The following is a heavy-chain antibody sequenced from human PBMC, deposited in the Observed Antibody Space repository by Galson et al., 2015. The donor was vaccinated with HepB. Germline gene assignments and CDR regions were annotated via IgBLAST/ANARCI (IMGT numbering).Heavy chain of an antibody. CDR1: GYTFTGYY. Sequence: SCKASGYTFTGYYLHWVRQAPGQGLEWVGRINPDSGGTIYAQKFKDRVTMTRDTFISTAYMELTRLTSDDTAVYYCARGSRGMKDYWGQGTLVTVSS. CDR3: ARGSRGMKDY. D-gene: IGHD3-10*01. V-gene: IGHV1-2*06. CDR2: INPDSGGT. J-gene: IGHJ4*02.